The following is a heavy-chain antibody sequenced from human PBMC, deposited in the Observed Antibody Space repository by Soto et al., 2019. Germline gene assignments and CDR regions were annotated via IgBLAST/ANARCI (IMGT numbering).Heavy chain of an antibody. CDR3: ARDFWSVPPLGDYYGMDV. J-gene: IGHJ6*02. Sequence: QVQLVQSGAEVKKPGASVKVSCKASGYTFTGYYMHWGRQAPGQGLEWMGWINPTSGGTNYAQKFQGWVTMTRDTSLSTAYRELSRLRSDDTAVYYCARDFWSVPPLGDYYGMDVWGQGTTVTVSS. CDR2: INPTSGGT. CDR1: GYTFTGYY. D-gene: IGHD2-2*01. V-gene: IGHV1-2*04.